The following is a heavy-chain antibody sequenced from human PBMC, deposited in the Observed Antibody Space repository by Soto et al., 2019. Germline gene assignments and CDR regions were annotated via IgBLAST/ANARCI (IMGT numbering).Heavy chain of an antibody. V-gene: IGHV5-51*01. J-gene: IGHJ3*02. CDR2: IYPGDSDT. CDR3: ASTVYYYDSSGRVGGAFDI. Sequence: PGESLKISCKGSGYSFTSYWIGWVRQMPGKGLEWMGIIYPGDSDTRYSPSFQGQVTISADKSISTAYLQWSSLKASDTAMYYCASTVYYYDSSGRVGGAFDIWGQGTMVTV. CDR1: GYSFTSYW. D-gene: IGHD3-22*01.